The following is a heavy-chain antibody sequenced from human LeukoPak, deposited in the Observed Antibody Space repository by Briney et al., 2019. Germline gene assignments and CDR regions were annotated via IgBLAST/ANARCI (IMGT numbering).Heavy chain of an antibody. V-gene: IGHV3-30*02. Sequence: GGSLRLSCAASGFTFSNYAIHWVRQAPGKGLEWVASIRFNGDFYADSVKGRFTISRDNSKNTLYLQMNSLRAEDTAVYYCAKDPRKGWDDAFDIWGQGTMVTVSS. J-gene: IGHJ3*02. CDR3: AKDPRKGWDDAFDI. CDR2: IRFNGD. D-gene: IGHD6-19*01. CDR1: GFTFSNYA.